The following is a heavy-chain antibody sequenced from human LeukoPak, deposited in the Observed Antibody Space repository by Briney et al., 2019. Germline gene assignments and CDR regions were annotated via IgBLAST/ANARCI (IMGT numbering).Heavy chain of an antibody. CDR1: GYTFTSYA. D-gene: IGHD3-10*01. CDR3: ARPLMYDYGSETYFWFDP. CDR2: INAGNGNT. V-gene: IGHV1-3*03. J-gene: IGHJ5*02. Sequence: GASVKVSCKASGYTFTSYAMHWVRQAPGQRLEWMGWINAGNGNTKYSQELQGRVTITRDTSASTAYMELSSLRAEDTAVYYCARPLMYDYGSETYFWFDPWGQGTLVTVSS.